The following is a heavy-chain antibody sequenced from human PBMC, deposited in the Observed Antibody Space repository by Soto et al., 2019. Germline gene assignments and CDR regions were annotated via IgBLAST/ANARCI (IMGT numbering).Heavy chain of an antibody. J-gene: IGHJ6*02. CDR2: INTGNGNT. D-gene: IGHD4-17*01. Sequence: QVQLVQSGAEVKKPGASVKVSCKASGYTFTTHPMHWVRQAPGQRLEWMGWINTGNGNTKYSRKFQGRVTLTTHTSASAVYMELSSLGSEDTAMYYCARERPPPPGDYNYYYYGMDVWGQGTTVTVSS. CDR3: ARERPPPPGDYNYYYYGMDV. CDR1: GYTFTTHP. V-gene: IGHV1-3*04.